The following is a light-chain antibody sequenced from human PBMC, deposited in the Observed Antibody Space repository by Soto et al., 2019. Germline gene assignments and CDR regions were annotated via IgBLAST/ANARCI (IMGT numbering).Light chain of an antibody. CDR1: QSVSSSH. J-gene: IGKJ5*01. Sequence: SVWTQYPGTLSLSTGERATLSCRASQSVSSSHLAWYQHKPGQAPRLLIYAASSRATGSPDRFSGGGSGTDFTLTISRLEPEDFAVYYCQQYGYSPIPFGQGTRLAIK. V-gene: IGKV3-20*01. CDR2: AAS. CDR3: QQYGYSPIP.